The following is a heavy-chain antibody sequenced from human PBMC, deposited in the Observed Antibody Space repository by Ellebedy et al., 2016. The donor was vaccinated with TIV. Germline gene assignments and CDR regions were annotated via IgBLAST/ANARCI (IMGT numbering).Heavy chain of an antibody. V-gene: IGHV4-30-4*01. CDR3: ARVQRHSRNWYNRWFDP. Sequence: MPSETLSLTCTVSGGSISSGDYYWSWIRQPPGKGLEWIGYIYYSGSTYYNPSLKSRVTISVDTSKNQFSLKLSSVTAADTAVYYWARVQRHSRNWYNRWFDPWGQGTLVTVSS. CDR2: IYYSGST. J-gene: IGHJ5*02. CDR1: GGSISSGDYY. D-gene: IGHD6-13*01.